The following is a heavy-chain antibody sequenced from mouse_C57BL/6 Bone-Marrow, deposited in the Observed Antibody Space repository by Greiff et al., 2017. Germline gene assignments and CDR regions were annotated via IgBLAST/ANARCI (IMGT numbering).Heavy chain of an antibody. D-gene: IGHD1-2*01. V-gene: IGHV1-54*01. CDR2: INPGGGGT. CDR1: GYAFTNYL. J-gene: IGHJ4*01. Sequence: QVQLQQSGAELVRPGTSVKVSCKASGYAFTNYLIEWVKQRPGQGLEWIGVINPGGGGTNYNEKFKGKATLTADKSSSTAYMQLSSLTSEDSAVYFCARSRDGNYYAMDYWGQGTSGTVSS. CDR3: ARSRDGNYYAMDY.